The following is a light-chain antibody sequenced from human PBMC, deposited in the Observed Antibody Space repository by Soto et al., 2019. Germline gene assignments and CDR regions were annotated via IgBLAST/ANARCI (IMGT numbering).Light chain of an antibody. CDR3: QTWGTGIHVV. V-gene: IGLV4-69*01. CDR2: LDSDGSH. CDR1: SGHSSYA. Sequence: QSVLTQSPSASASLGASVKLTCTLSSGHSSYAIAWHQQQPEKGPRYLMKLDSDGSHTKGDAIPDRFSGSSSGGERYLTISSLQSEDEADYYCQTWGTGIHVVFGGGTKLTVL. J-gene: IGLJ2*01.